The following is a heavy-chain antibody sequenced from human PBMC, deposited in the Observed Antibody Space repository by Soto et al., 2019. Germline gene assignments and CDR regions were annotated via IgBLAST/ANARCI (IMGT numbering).Heavy chain of an antibody. V-gene: IGHV3-23*01. CDR2: ISGSGGST. CDR1: GFTFSSYA. J-gene: IGHJ5*02. CDR3: AKDIMIFGVPPPNDWFDP. Sequence: EVQLLESGGGLVHPGGSLRLTCAAAGFTFSSYAMSWVRQAPGKGLEWVSAISGSGGSTYYADSVKGRFTISRDNSKNTLYLQMNSLRAEDTAVYYCAKDIMIFGVPPPNDWFDPWGQGTLVTVSS. D-gene: IGHD3-3*01.